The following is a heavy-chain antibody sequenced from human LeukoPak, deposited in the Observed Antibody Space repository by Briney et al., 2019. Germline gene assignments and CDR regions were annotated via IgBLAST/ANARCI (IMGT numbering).Heavy chain of an antibody. J-gene: IGHJ3*02. CDR3: ARPSMVRGVRTFDI. CDR2: ISDSGST. D-gene: IGHD3-10*01. CDR1: GGSISSYY. Sequence: SETLSLTCTVSGGSISSYYWSWIRQPPGKGLEWIGYISDSGSTNYNPSLKSRVTISVDTSKNQFSLRLNSVTAADTAVYFCARPSMVRGVRTFDIWGQGTMVTVSS. V-gene: IGHV4-59*08.